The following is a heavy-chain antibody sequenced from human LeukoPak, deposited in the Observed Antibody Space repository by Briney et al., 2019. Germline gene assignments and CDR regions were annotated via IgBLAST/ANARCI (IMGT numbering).Heavy chain of an antibody. CDR3: ARHKIVITMLGVHRWFDP. Sequence: SETLSLTCAVYGVSFSGYYWSWIRQPPGKGLEWIGEINHSGSTNYNPSLKSRVTISVDTSKNQFSLKLSSVTAADTAVYYCARHKIVITMLGVHRWFDPWGQGTLVTVSS. D-gene: IGHD3-3*01. J-gene: IGHJ5*02. V-gene: IGHV4-34*01. CDR2: INHSGST. CDR1: GVSFSGYY.